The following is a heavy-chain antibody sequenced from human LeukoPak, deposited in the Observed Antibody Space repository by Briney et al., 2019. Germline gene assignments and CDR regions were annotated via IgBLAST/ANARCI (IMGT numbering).Heavy chain of an antibody. J-gene: IGHJ6*02. V-gene: IGHV4-59*01. Sequence: IPSETLSLTCTVSGGSISSYYWSWIRQPPGKGLEWIGYIYYSGSTNYNPSLKSRVTISVDTSKNQFSLKLSSVAAADTAVYYCARDMVGATYYYGMDVWGQGTTVTVSS. D-gene: IGHD1-26*01. CDR1: GGSISSYY. CDR2: IYYSGST. CDR3: ARDMVGATYYYGMDV.